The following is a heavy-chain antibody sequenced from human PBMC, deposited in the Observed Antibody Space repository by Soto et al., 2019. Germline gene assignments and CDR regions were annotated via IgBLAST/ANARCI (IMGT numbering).Heavy chain of an antibody. D-gene: IGHD3-10*01. CDR2: ISAYNGNT. J-gene: IGHJ5*02. CDR3: ARDHLTMVRGVIKYNWFDP. Sequence: GASVKVSCKASGYTFTSYGISWVRQAPGQGLECMGWISAYNGNTNYAQKLQGRVTMTTDTSTSTAYMELRSLRSDDTAVYYCARDHLTMVRGVIKYNWFDPWGQGTLVTVSS. CDR1: GYTFTSYG. V-gene: IGHV1-18*01.